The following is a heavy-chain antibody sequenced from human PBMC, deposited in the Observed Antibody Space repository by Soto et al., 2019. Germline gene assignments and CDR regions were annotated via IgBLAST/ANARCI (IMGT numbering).Heavy chain of an antibody. D-gene: IGHD3-22*01. CDR3: AKDGARGSSSYLLDY. CDR1: GFTFSASA. Sequence: QVQLVESGGGVVQPGRSPRLSCAASGFTFSASAMHWVRQAPGKGLEWVALISYDGSLKYYTESVKGRFTLSRDNSKNTLYLQMNSLGAEDTAVYYCAKDGARGSSSYLLDYWGHGTLVTVSS. CDR2: ISYDGSLK. V-gene: IGHV3-30*18. J-gene: IGHJ4*01.